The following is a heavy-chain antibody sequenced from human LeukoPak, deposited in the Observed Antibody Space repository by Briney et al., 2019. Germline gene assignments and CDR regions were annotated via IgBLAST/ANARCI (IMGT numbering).Heavy chain of an antibody. D-gene: IGHD1-14*01. CDR3: ARVTSRLGWFDP. V-gene: IGHV4-59*08. CDR1: GGSISSYQ. Sequence: SETLSLTCTVSGGSISSYQWSWIRQPPGKGLEWIGNIYYSGSTNYSPSLKSRVTISVDTSKNQFSLKLSSVTAADTAVYYCARVTSRLGWFDPWGQGTLVTVSS. J-gene: IGHJ5*02. CDR2: IYYSGST.